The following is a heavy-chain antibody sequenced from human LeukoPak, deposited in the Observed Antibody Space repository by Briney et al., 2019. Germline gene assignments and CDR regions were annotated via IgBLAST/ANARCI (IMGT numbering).Heavy chain of an antibody. D-gene: IGHD6-19*01. CDR1: GGSISSSSYY. V-gene: IGHV4-39*07. J-gene: IGHJ4*02. Sequence: SETLSLTCSVSGGSISSSSYYWGWIRQPPGTGLEWIGSIYYGGSTYFNPSLKSRLTISVDTSKNQFSLKLSSVTAADTAVYYCARGVAVAGYYFDYWGQGTLVTVSS. CDR2: IYYGGST. CDR3: ARGVAVAGYYFDY.